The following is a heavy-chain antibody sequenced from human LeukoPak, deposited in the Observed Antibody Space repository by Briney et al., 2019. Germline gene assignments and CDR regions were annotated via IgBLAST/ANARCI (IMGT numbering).Heavy chain of an antibody. J-gene: IGHJ4*02. CDR1: GFTFSSYV. CDR3: AKVMSGGRYYYFDY. D-gene: IGHD3-10*01. CDR2: ISGSGGST. Sequence: GGSLRLSCAASGFTFSSYVMSSVRQAPGKGLEWVSGISGSGGSTDYADSVKGRFTISRDNSKNTLYLQMNSLRVEDTAVYYCAKVMSGGRYYYFDYWGQGTLVTVSS. V-gene: IGHV3-23*01.